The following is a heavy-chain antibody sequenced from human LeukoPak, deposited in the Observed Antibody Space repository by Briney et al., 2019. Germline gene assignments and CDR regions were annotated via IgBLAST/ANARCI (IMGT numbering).Heavy chain of an antibody. Sequence: PGGSLRLSCTASGFTFSSYVMSWVRQAPGKGLEWVSGIGGSGVNTVYAESVKGRFTISRDNSKNTLYLQMNSLRAEDSAVYYCAKAAAHYGTDYWGQEALVTVSS. J-gene: IGHJ4*02. D-gene: IGHD3-16*01. CDR1: GFTFSSYV. CDR2: IGGSGVNT. CDR3: AKAAAHYGTDY. V-gene: IGHV3-23*01.